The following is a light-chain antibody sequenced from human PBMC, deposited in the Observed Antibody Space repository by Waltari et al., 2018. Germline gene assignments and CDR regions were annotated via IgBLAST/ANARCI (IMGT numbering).Light chain of an antibody. V-gene: IGKV3-11*01. CDR3: QLRSKWLRT. Sequence: EIVLTQSPATLSLSPGEIATLSCRAIQSVRTYLAWYQQKPGQAPRLLIYDAATRATAIPARFSGSGSGTDFTLTISSLEPEDFAVYYCQLRSKWLRTFGQGTKVEV. CDR1: QSVRTY. J-gene: IGKJ1*01. CDR2: DAA.